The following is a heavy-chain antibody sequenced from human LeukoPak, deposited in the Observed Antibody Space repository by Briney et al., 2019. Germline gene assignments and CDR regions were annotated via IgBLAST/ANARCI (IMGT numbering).Heavy chain of an antibody. J-gene: IGHJ4*02. CDR1: GFTFSSYA. Sequence: GGSLRLSCAASGFTFSSYAMHWVRQAPGKGLEWVAVIPYDGSNKYYADSVKGRFTISRDNSKNTLYLQMNSLRAEDTAVYYCASLDYDILTGEDDYWGQGTLVTVSS. CDR2: IPYDGSNK. D-gene: IGHD3-9*01. CDR3: ASLDYDILTGEDDY. V-gene: IGHV3-30*04.